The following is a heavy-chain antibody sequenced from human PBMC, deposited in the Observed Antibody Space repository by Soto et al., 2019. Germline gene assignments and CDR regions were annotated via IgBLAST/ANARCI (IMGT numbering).Heavy chain of an antibody. Sequence: QVQLVESGGGLVTPGGSLRLSCAASGFTFSDFYMSWVRQAPGKGLEWVSFISRSGTYTNYADSVKGRFTISRDHAKNSLCLQMTSLRAEDTAVYYCARGDTAFEYWGQGALVTASS. CDR3: ARGDTAFEY. J-gene: IGHJ4*02. CDR2: ISRSGTYT. D-gene: IGHD5-18*01. V-gene: IGHV3-11*05. CDR1: GFTFSDFY.